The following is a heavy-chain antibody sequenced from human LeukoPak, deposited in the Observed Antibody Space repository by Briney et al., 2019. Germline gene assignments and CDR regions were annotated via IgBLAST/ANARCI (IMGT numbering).Heavy chain of an antibody. D-gene: IGHD6-19*01. V-gene: IGHV4-34*01. CDR3: ARVYSSGWFYYYYGMDV. Sequence: SETLSLTCAVYGGSFSGYYWNWIRQPPGKGLEWIGKIDHSGSTNYNPSLKSRVTISVDTSKNQFSLKLSSVTAADTAVYYCARVYSSGWFYYYYGMDVWGQGTTVTVSS. CDR2: IDHSGST. J-gene: IGHJ6*02. CDR1: GGSFSGYY.